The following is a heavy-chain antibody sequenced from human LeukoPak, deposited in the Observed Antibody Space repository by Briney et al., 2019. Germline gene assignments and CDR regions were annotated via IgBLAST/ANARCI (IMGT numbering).Heavy chain of an antibody. CDR1: GFTFSGHW. J-gene: IGHJ5*02. Sequence: PGGSLRLSCAASGFTFSGHWMHWVRQVRGKGLEWISRIKTDGSTTDYVNSVKGRFTISRDNAKNTLYLQMNSLRVEDTAVYYCARDNSPGWFGPWGQGTLVTVSS. CDR3: ARDNSPGWFGP. CDR2: IKTDGSTT. D-gene: IGHD4-11*01. V-gene: IGHV3-74*01.